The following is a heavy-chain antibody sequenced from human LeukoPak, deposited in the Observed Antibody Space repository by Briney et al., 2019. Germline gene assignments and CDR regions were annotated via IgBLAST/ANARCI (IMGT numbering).Heavy chain of an antibody. CDR3: AGVPYYGSGSYYNRNWFDP. D-gene: IGHD3-10*01. CDR2: INHSGST. J-gene: IGHJ5*02. Sequence: SETLSLTCAVYGGSFSGYYWSWIRQPPGKGLEWIGEINHSGSTNYNPSLKSRVTISVGTSKNQFSLKLSSVTAADTAVYYCAGVPYYGSGSYYNRNWFDPWGQGTLVTVSS. V-gene: IGHV4-34*01. CDR1: GGSFSGYY.